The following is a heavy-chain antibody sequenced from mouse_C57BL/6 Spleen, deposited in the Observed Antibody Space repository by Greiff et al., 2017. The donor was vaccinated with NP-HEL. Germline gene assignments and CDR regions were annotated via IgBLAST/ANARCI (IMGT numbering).Heavy chain of an antibody. D-gene: IGHD2-3*01. CDR1: GYTFTSYW. CDR3: ARKGAGLLPSFAY. V-gene: IGHV1-53*01. CDR2: INPSNGGT. Sequence: VQLQQSGTELVKPGASVKLSCKASGYTFTSYWMHWVKRRPGQGLEWIGNINPSNGGTNYNEKFKSKATLTVDKSSSTAYMQLSSLTSEDSAVYYCARKGAGLLPSFAYWGQGTLVTVSA. J-gene: IGHJ3*01.